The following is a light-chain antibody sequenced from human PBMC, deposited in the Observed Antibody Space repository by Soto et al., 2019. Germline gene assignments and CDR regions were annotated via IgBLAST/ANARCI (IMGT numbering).Light chain of an antibody. CDR2: RAS. Sequence: EIVLTQSPGTLSFSPGERATLSCRASQSISSNLAWYQQKLGQAPRLLIYRASTRATGIPARFSGSGSGTEFTLTISSLQSEDFALYYCHQYENWPQTFGQGTKV. V-gene: IGKV3-15*01. CDR3: HQYENWPQT. CDR1: QSISSN. J-gene: IGKJ1*01.